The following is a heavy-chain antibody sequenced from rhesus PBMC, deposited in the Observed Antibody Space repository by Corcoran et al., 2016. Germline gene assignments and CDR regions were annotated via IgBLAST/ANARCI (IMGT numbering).Heavy chain of an antibody. CDR3: ARLIAAAGSADY. CDR2: ISYSGSS. CDR1: GYSISSGYGL. V-gene: IGHV4-127*01. J-gene: IGHJ4*01. Sequence: QVQLQESGPGLVKPSATLSLTCAVSGYSISSGYGLSWFRQPPGKGLEWIGSISYSGSSYYTPSFKSRVTISIDTSKNQFSLKLSSVTAADTAVYYCARLIAAAGSADYWGQGVLVTVSS. D-gene: IGHD6-31*01.